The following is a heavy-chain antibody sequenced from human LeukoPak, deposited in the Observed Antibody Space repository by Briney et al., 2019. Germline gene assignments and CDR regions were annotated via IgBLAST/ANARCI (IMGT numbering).Heavy chain of an antibody. CDR1: GGSISNYY. CDR3: ARGLEVGADRALDY. J-gene: IGHJ4*02. Sequence: SETLSLTCTVSGGSISNYYWSWIRQPAGKGPEWIGRVYSTGSTDYNPSLKSRVTMSVDTSKNQFSVKVNSVTAADTAVYYCARGLEVGADRALDYWGQGTLVTVSS. CDR2: VYSTGST. D-gene: IGHD1-1*01. V-gene: IGHV4-4*07.